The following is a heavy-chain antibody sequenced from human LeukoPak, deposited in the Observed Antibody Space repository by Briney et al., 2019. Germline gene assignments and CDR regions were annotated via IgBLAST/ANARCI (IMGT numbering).Heavy chain of an antibody. CDR2: FHNSGTS. Sequence: SETLSLTCTVSDDSISDYYRGWIRQPPGKGLEWIGYFHNSGTSTYNPSLKSRVTISADTSKNQFSLKLNSLTTADTAVYYCTRGAGWLIDYWGQGILITVSS. D-gene: IGHD3-16*01. CDR1: DDSISDYY. CDR3: TRGAGWLIDY. J-gene: IGHJ4*02. V-gene: IGHV4-59*01.